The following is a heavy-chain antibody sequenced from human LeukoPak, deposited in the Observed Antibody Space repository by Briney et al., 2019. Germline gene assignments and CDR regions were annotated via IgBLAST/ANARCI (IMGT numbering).Heavy chain of an antibody. V-gene: IGHV1-69*13. CDR1: GYTFSGHY. J-gene: IGHJ4*02. CDR3: ARGPYYYDSSGYYGPPHFDY. Sequence: SVKVSCKASGYTFSGHYMHWVRQAPGQGLEWMGGIIPIFGTANYAQKFQGRVTITADESTSTAYMELSSLRSEDTAVYYCARGPYYYDSSGYYGPPHFDYWGQGTLVTVSS. D-gene: IGHD3-22*01. CDR2: IIPIFGTA.